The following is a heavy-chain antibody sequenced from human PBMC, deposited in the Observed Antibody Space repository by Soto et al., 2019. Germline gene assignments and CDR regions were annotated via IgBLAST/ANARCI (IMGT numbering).Heavy chain of an antibody. Sequence: SETLSLTCTVSGGSVRSGSFYWSWIRQPPGKGLEWIGYIYYSGSTNYNPSLKSRVTISADTSKNLFSLKLSSVTAADTALYYCARATFFGVVKFGVSYFDYWGQGTLVTVSS. CDR1: GGSVRSGSFY. J-gene: IGHJ4*02. D-gene: IGHD3-3*01. CDR2: IYYSGST. CDR3: ARATFFGVVKFGVSYFDY. V-gene: IGHV4-61*01.